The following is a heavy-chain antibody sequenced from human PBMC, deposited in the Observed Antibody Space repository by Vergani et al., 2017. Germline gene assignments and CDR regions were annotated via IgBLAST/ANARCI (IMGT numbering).Heavy chain of an antibody. CDR2: SSGSGGST. V-gene: IGHV3-23*04. D-gene: IGHD6-6*01. J-gene: IGHJ6*03. Sequence: EVQLVESGGGLVQPGGSLRLSCAASGFTFSSYAMSWVRQAPGKGLEWVSASSGSGGSTYYADSVKGRFTISRDNSKNTLYLQMNSLRAEDTAVYYCAKAGAARYYYYYYMDVWGKGTTVTVSS. CDR3: AKAGAARYYYYYYMDV. CDR1: GFTFSSYA.